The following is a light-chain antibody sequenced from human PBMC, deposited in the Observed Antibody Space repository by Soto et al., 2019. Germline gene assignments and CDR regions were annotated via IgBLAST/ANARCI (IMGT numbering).Light chain of an antibody. CDR3: QQYNSYST. CDR1: QSISSW. CDR2: KAS. J-gene: IGKJ1*01. V-gene: IGKV1-5*03. Sequence: DIQMTQSPSTLSASVGDRVTITCRASQSISSWLAWYQQKPGKAPKVLIYKASRLESGVPSRFSGSGSGPDFTLTISSLQPDDFATYYCQQYNSYSTFGPGTKVEIK.